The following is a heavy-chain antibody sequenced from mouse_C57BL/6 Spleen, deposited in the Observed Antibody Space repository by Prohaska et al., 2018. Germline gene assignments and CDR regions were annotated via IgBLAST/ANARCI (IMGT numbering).Heavy chain of an antibody. CDR1: GYTFTTYG. V-gene: IGHV9-3*01. CDR2: INTYSGVP. D-gene: IGHD2-5*01. J-gene: IGHJ4*01. Sequence: QIQLVQSGPELKKPGETVKISCKASGYTFTTYGMSWVKQAPGKGLKWMCCINTYSGVPTYADDFKGRFAFSLETSASTAYLQINNLKNEETATYFCARIWRVYSNYEDYAMDYWGQGTSVTVSS. CDR3: ARIWRVYSNYEDYAMDY.